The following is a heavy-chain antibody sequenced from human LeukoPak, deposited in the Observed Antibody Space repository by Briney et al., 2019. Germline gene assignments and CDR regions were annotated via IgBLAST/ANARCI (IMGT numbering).Heavy chain of an antibody. CDR2: IYYSGST. D-gene: IGHD4-17*01. V-gene: IGHV4-39*07. CDR3: ARSPQGTATTANWLDP. J-gene: IGHJ5*02. Sequence: SETLSLTCTVPGGSISSSSYYWGWIRQPPGRGLEWIGNIYYSGSTYYNPSLESRVTISVDTSKNQFSLNLISVTAADTAVYYCARSPQGTATTANWLDPWGQGTLVTVSS. CDR1: GGSISSSSYY.